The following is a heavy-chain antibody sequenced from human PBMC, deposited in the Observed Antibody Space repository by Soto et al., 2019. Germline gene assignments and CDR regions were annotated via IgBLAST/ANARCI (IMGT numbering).Heavy chain of an antibody. D-gene: IGHD5-18*01. CDR3: ARGIRNYYGVDV. J-gene: IGHJ6*02. V-gene: IGHV3-74*01. CDR2: VKYDGSTT. CDR1: GFTFSTYW. Sequence: EVQLVESGGGLVQPGGSLRLSCVASGFTFSTYWMHWVRQAPGKGLVWVSRVKYDGSTTSYADSVKGRFTISRDYAKNTVYLQMNSLTAEDTGVYYCARGIRNYYGVDVWGQGTTATVSS.